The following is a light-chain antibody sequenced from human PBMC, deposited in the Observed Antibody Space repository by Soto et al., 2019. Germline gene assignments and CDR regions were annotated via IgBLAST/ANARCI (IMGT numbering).Light chain of an antibody. V-gene: IGKV3-20*01. Sequence: IVLTQSPGRLSLSPGERAALSCSTSHSGSSSYLAWYQQKPGQAPRLIIYGASSRATDITDRFSGSGSGTDFTLTISRLEPEDFAVYYCQQYGSSPWTFGQGTKVDIK. CDR2: GAS. J-gene: IGKJ1*01. CDR3: QQYGSSPWT. CDR1: HSGSSSY.